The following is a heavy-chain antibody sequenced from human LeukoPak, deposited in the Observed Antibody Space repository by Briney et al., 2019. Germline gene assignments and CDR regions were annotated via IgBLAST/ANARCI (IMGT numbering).Heavy chain of an antibody. CDR2: IYYSGNT. CDR1: GYPISNGYY. CDR3: ARHRLFDTTGYYYDFDY. D-gene: IGHD3-22*01. J-gene: IGHJ4*02. V-gene: IGHV4-38-2*01. Sequence: PSETLSLTCAVSGYPISNGYYWGWIRQPPGKGLEWIGSIYYSGNTYDNPSLKSRVTISLDTSKNQFSLRLSSVTASDTAVYCCARHRLFDTTGYYYDFDYWDQGTLVTVSS.